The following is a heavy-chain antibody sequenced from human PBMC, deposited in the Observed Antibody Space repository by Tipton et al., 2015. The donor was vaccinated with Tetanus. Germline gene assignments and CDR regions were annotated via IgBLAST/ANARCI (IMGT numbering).Heavy chain of an antibody. CDR1: GASISSSRRFD. J-gene: IGHJ3*01. V-gene: IGHV4-39*01. D-gene: IGHD4-17*01. Sequence: TLSLTCTVSGASISSSRRFDCGWIRQPPGKGLEWIGTISYSGSTSYSPSLKSRVTMSVDTSRNQFSLNLTSVTAADAAVYYCARPSTTVTPRAFDVWGQGTMVTVSS. CDR2: ISYSGST. CDR3: ARPSTTVTPRAFDV.